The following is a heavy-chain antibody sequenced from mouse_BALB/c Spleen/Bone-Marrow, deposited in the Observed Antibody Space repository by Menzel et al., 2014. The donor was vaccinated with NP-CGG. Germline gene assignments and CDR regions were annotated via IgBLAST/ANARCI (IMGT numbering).Heavy chain of an antibody. CDR1: GFTFTDYD. J-gene: IGHJ2*01. Sequence: QVQLQQSGAELVRPGASVKLSCKALGFTFTDYDMHWVKQTPVHGLEWIGTIHPGSGGTAYNQKFKGKATLTADKSSSTGYMEVSRVTSEDSAGGYCAREKGGDFDYWGQGTTLTVSS. CDR2: IHPGSGGT. D-gene: IGHD1-1*02. V-gene: IGHV1-15*01. CDR3: AREKGGDFDY.